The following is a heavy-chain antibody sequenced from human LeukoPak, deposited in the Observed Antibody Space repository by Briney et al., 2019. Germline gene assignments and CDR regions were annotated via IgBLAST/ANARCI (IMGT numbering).Heavy chain of an antibody. Sequence: PSETLSLTCTVSGGSISSSSYYWGWIRQPPGKGLEWIGSIYYSGSTYYNPSLKSRVTISVDTSKNQFSLKLSSVTAADTAVYYCGEDHYIGSYNGSNFDYWGQGTLVTVSS. D-gene: IGHD2-15*01. CDR3: GEDHYIGSYNGSNFDY. V-gene: IGHV4-39*07. J-gene: IGHJ4*02. CDR1: GGSISSSSYY. CDR2: IYYSGST.